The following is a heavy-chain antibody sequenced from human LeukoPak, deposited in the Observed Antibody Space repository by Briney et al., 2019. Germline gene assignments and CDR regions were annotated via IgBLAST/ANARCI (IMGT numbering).Heavy chain of an antibody. CDR3: ARDRCSSTSCYNTPNWFDP. Sequence: GGSLSPSCAASGFKFDDYGMSWVRQVPGKGLEWVSGINWNGGSRGYADSVKGRFTISRDNAKNSVYLQMNSLRSEDTAFYHCARDRCSSTSCYNTPNWFDPWGQGTLVTVSS. V-gene: IGHV3-20*01. D-gene: IGHD2-2*02. J-gene: IGHJ5*02. CDR2: INWNGGSR. CDR1: GFKFDDYG.